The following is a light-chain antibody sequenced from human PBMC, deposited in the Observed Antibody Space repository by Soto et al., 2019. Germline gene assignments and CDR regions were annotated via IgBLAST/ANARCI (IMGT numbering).Light chain of an antibody. V-gene: IGKV3-11*01. J-gene: IGKJ2*01. Sequence: EIVLSQSPATLSLSPGERATLSCTASQSVNSYLFCYQHRPGQAPRLLIYDIFNRATGVPARFSGSGSGTDFTLTISSLEPEDFAVYYCQHRTSRYTFGQGTKVDIK. CDR3: QHRTSRYT. CDR1: QSVNSY. CDR2: DIF.